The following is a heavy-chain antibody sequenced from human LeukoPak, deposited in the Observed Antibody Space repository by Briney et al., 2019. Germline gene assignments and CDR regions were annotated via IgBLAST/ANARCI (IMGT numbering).Heavy chain of an antibody. Sequence: SETLSLTCAVYGGSFSGYYWSWIRQPPGKGLEWIGEINHSGSTNYNPSLKSRVTISVDTSKNQFSLKLSSVTAADTAVYYCARVEPENYYYYYGMDVWGQGTTVTVSS. V-gene: IGHV4-34*01. CDR2: INHSGST. J-gene: IGHJ6*02. CDR3: ARVEPENYYYYYGMDV. D-gene: IGHD1-14*01. CDR1: GGSFSGYY.